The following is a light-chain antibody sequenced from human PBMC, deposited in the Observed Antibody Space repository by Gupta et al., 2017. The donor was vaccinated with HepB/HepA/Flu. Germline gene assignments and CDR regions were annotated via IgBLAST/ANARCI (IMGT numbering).Light chain of an antibody. CDR2: LGS. CDR1: QSLLHSNGYNY. Sequence: DIVMTQSPLSLPVTPGEPASISCRSSQSLLHSNGYNYLDWYLQKPGQSPQLQIYLGSNRASGVPDRFSGSGSGTDFTLKISRVEAEDVGVYYCMQALQIPWTFGQGTKVEIK. V-gene: IGKV2-28*01. J-gene: IGKJ1*01. CDR3: MQALQIPWT.